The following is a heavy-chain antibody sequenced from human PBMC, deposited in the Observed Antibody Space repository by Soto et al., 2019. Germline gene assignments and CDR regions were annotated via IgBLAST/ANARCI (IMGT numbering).Heavy chain of an antibody. CDR3: ARPATRSGGGCS. Sequence: QLQLQESGPGLVKPSETLSLTCTVSGGSISSTGSYWAWIRQPPGKGLDWIATISYSWSTYYNPSRKSRVTISVDTSNNQFSLRLNSVTAADTAVYYCARPATRSGGGCSWGQGTLVTVSS. V-gene: IGHV4-39*01. CDR2: ISYSWST. J-gene: IGHJ5*02. CDR1: GGSISSTGSY. D-gene: IGHD2-21*01.